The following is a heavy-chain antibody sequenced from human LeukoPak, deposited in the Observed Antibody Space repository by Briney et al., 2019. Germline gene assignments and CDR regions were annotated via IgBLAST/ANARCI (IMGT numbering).Heavy chain of an antibody. D-gene: IGHD6-13*01. CDR1: GYTFTSYY. Sequence: ASVKVSCKASGYTFTSYYMHWVRQAPGQGLEWMGIINPSGGSTSYAQKSQGRVTMTRDTSTSTVYMELSSLRSEDTAVYYCALPFSSSWYDYWGQGTLVTVSS. J-gene: IGHJ4*02. CDR3: ALPFSSSWYDY. CDR2: INPSGGST. V-gene: IGHV1-46*03.